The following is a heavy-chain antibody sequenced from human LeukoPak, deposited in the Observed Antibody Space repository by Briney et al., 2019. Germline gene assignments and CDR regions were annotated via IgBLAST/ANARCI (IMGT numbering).Heavy chain of an antibody. J-gene: IGHJ3*02. CDR2: INPNSGGT. CDR1: GYTFTDYY. CDR3: ARSGQSSIVVVVAARKDAFDI. Sequence: ASVKVSCKASGYTFTDYYMHWVRQAPGQGLEWMGWINPNSGGTNYAQKFQGRVTMTRDTSISTAYMELSRLRSDDTAVYYCARSGQSSIVVVVAARKDAFDIWGQGTMVTVSS. D-gene: IGHD2-15*01. V-gene: IGHV1-2*02.